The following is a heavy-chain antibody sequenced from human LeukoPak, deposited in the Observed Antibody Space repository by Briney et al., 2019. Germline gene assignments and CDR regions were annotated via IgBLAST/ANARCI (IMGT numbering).Heavy chain of an antibody. D-gene: IGHD3-3*01. J-gene: IGHJ4*02. CDR3: AREAPRHDFWSGYYRGQFDY. CDR1: GGSISSHY. Sequence: SETLSLTCTVSGGSISSHYWSWIRQPPGKGLEWIGYIYYSGSTNYNPSLKSRVTISVDTSKNQFSLKLSSVTAADTAVYYCAREAPRHDFWSGYYRGQFDYWGQGTLVTVSS. V-gene: IGHV4-59*11. CDR2: IYYSGST.